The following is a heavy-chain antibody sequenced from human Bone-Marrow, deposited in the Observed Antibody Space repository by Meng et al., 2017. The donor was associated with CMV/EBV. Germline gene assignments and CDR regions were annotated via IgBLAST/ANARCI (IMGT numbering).Heavy chain of an antibody. CDR1: GFTVSSKY. V-gene: IGHV3-21*01. CDR3: GRGRGGLVGD. Sequence: GGSLRLSCAASGFTVSSKYMSWVRQAPGKWLEWVSSISSSSSYIYYADSVKGRFTISRDNSKNTLYLQMNSLRAEDTAGYNCGRGRGGLVGDWGQGTLVTVSS. D-gene: IGHD6-6*01. J-gene: IGHJ4*02. CDR2: ISSSSSYI.